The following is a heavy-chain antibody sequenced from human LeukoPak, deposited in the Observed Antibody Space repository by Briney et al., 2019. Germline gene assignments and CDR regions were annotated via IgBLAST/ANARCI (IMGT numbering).Heavy chain of an antibody. CDR1: GFTFSNAW. V-gene: IGHV3-15*01. D-gene: IGHD3-10*01. CDR2: IKSKTDGGTT. Sequence: GGSLRLSCAASGFTFSNAWMSWVRQAPGKGLEWVGRIKSKTDGGTTDYAAPGKGRFTIARGDSTNTLYLQMHSLKTEDTALSYCTTEGRYYGSGSYYPNFDGGLFDYWGQGTLVTVSS. J-gene: IGHJ4*02. CDR3: TTEGRYYGSGSYYPNFDGGLFDY.